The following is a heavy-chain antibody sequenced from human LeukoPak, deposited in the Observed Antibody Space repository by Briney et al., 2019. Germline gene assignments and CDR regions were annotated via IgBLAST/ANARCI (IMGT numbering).Heavy chain of an antibody. D-gene: IGHD1-26*01. Sequence: GGSLRLSCTVSGFTVSSNSMSWVRQTPGKGLEWVSTISGSGGSIYYADSVKGRFTISRDNSKNTLYLQMNSLRAEDTAVYYCAKDFLVGATGYWGQGALVTVYS. V-gene: IGHV3-23*01. CDR3: AKDFLVGATGY. CDR1: GFTVSSNS. J-gene: IGHJ4*02. CDR2: ISGSGGSI.